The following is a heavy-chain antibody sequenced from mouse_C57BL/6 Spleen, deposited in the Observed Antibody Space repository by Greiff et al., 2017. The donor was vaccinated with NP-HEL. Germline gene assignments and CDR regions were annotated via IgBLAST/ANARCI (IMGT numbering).Heavy chain of an antibody. CDR3: ARSYYSNYFDY. CDR2: ISDGGSYT. Sequence: EVMLVESGGGLVKPGGSLKLSCAASGFTFSSYAMSWVRQTPEKRLEWVATISDGGSYTYCPDNVKGRFTISRDNAKNNLYLQMSHLKSEDTAMYYCARSYYSNYFDYWGQGTTLTVSS. D-gene: IGHD2-5*01. CDR1: GFTFSSYA. J-gene: IGHJ2*01. V-gene: IGHV5-4*03.